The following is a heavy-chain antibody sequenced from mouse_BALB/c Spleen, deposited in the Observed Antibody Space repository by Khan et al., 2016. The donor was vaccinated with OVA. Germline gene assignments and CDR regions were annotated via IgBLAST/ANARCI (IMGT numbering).Heavy chain of an antibody. J-gene: IGHJ3*01. D-gene: IGHD1-1*02. CDR3: AKNYASWFAY. CDR2: IYPGSGNS. V-gene: IGHV1-81*01. Sequence: QLQQSGPELVKPGASVKMSCKASGYTFTDYVINWVKQRSGQGLEWIGEIYPGSGNSYYSEKFKGKATLTADKSSSTAYMQLSSLTFEDSAVYFCAKNYASWFAYWGQGTLVTVSA. CDR1: GYTFTDYV.